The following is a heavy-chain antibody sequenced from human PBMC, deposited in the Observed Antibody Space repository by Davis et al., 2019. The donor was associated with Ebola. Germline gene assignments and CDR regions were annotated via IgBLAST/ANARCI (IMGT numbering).Heavy chain of an antibody. CDR1: GYTFTGYY. CDR3: AREGAAAGTAEIDY. Sequence: ASVKVSCKASGYTFTGYYIHWVRQAPGQGLEWMGWINPNSGGTNYAQKFQGRVTMTRDTSISTAYMELSRLRSDDTAVYYCAREGAAAGTAEIDYWGQGTLVTVSS. V-gene: IGHV1-2*02. D-gene: IGHD6-13*01. J-gene: IGHJ4*02. CDR2: INPNSGGT.